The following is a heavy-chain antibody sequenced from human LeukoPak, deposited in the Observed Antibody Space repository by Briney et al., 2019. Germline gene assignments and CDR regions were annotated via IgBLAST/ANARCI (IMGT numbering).Heavy chain of an antibody. CDR1: GFTLGDYA. CDR3: ARSRDGYNFAFDY. D-gene: IGHD5-24*01. CDR2: MRSGETP. Sequence: PGRSLRLSCTTSGFTLGDYALSWVRQAPGKGLEWVGFMRSGETPQYAASVSGRFIISRDDSNRVAHLQMSSLKTEDTALYYCARSRDGYNFAFDYWGRGTLVTVSS. J-gene: IGHJ4*02. V-gene: IGHV3-49*04.